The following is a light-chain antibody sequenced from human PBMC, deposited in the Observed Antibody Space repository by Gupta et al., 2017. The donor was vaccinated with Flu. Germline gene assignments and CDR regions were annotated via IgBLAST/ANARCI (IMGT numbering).Light chain of an antibody. J-gene: IGKJ2*01. Sequence: EIVLTQSPGTLSLSPGERATLSCRASQSVTSGNLAWHQQKPGQAPRLLIYGTSSRARGIPDRFRGSGSGTDFTLTISRLEPEDFAVYYCQQYANSPLTFGQGTKLEI. V-gene: IGKV3-20*01. CDR3: QQYANSPLT. CDR1: QSVTSGN. CDR2: GTS.